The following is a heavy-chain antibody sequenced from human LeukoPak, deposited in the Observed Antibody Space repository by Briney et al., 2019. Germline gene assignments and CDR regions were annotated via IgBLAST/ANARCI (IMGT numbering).Heavy chain of an antibody. CDR1: GFTFSSYA. CDR3: AKDLKWGGQPNYFDY. V-gene: IGHV3-23*01. D-gene: IGHD7-27*01. Sequence: GGSLRLSCAASGFTFSSYAMSWVRQAPGKGLEWVSAISGSGGSTYYADSVKGRFTISRDNSKNTLYLQMNSLRAEDTAVYYCAKDLKWGGQPNYFDYWGQGTLVTVSS. CDR2: ISGSGGST. J-gene: IGHJ4*02.